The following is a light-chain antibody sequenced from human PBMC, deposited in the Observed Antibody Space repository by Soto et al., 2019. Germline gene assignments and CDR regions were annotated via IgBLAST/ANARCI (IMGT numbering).Light chain of an antibody. CDR1: SSNIGAGHD. CDR2: GNG. CDR3: QSYDRGLTAYV. V-gene: IGLV1-40*01. J-gene: IGLJ1*01. Sequence: QSVLTQPPSVSGAPGQRVTISCTGSSSNIGAGHDVHWYQHLPGTTPKLLIYGNGNRPSGVPDRFSGSKSGTSASLAITGLQAEDEADYYCQSYDRGLTAYVFGTGTKVTVL.